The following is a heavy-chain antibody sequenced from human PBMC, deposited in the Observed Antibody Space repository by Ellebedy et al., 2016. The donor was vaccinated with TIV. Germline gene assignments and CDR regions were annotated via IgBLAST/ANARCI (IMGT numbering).Heavy chain of an antibody. J-gene: IGHJ5*02. D-gene: IGHD3-10*01. CDR2: IYYSGST. Sequence: SETLSLTCTVSGGSISSSSNYWAWIRQPPGKGLEWIGSIYYSGSTYYNPSLKSQVTISVDTSKSQFSLKLSSVTAADTAVYYCARWFGELLYVRWFDPWGQGTLVTVSS. CDR1: GGSISSSSNY. V-gene: IGHV4-39*01. CDR3: ARWFGELLYVRWFDP.